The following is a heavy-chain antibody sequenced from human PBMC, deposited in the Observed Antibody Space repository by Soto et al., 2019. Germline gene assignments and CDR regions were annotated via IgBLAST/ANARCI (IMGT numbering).Heavy chain of an antibody. D-gene: IGHD3-22*01. J-gene: IGHJ4*02. V-gene: IGHV4-34*01. CDR3: ATSRLYYFHSGGSQHVPLGF. CDR1: GGSLSNYY. Sequence: QVQLQQWGAGLLKPSETLSLTCAVYGGSLSNYYWSWVRQPPGKGLEWIGEIYHSGSTNYNPSLKSGVTILVDTSKNQFSLRLRSVTGADTAVYYCATSRLYYFHSGGSQHVPLGFWGQGTLVTFSS. CDR2: IYHSGST.